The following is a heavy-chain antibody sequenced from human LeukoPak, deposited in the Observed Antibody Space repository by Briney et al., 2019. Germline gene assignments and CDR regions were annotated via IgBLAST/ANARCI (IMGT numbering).Heavy chain of an antibody. D-gene: IGHD6-19*01. CDR3: ASPAIAVANYGMDV. V-gene: IGHV1-18*01. J-gene: IGHJ6*02. Sequence: ASVKVSCKASGYTFTSYGISWVRQAPGQGLEWMGWISAYNGNTNYAQKLQGRVTMTTDTSTSTAYMELRSLRSEDTAVYYCASPAIAVANYGMDVWGQGTTVTVSS. CDR1: GYTFTSYG. CDR2: ISAYNGNT.